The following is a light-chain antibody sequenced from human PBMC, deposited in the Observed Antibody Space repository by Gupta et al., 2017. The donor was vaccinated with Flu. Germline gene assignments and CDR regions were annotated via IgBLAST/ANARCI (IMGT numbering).Light chain of an antibody. CDR2: ADR. V-gene: IGLV3-21*02. J-gene: IGLJ2*01. CDR3: QVGDCSSNNVV. Sequence: GQTFRISGGGSNLGMKSVHWFQQRPGQAPVLVVYADRGRHAVIPERFSGSNNENAATLTISRVEAGDEADYYCQVGDCSSNNVVLGGVTKLTVL. CDR1: NLGMKS.